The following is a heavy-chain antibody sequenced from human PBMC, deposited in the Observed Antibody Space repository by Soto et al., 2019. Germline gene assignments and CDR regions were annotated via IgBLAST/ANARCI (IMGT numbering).Heavy chain of an antibody. J-gene: IGHJ4*02. CDR3: ARGMTPPGAPAWYYFDS. Sequence: SETLSLTCTVSGASITGSSYWSWIRQPAGRGLEWIGRFSLSGTTSYNPSLRSRVTMSADVSKNQFSLRLTSVTAADTALYYCARGMTPPGAPAWYYFDSWGQGTLVTVSS. V-gene: IGHV4-4*07. D-gene: IGHD2-8*02. CDR1: GASITGSSY. CDR2: FSLSGTT.